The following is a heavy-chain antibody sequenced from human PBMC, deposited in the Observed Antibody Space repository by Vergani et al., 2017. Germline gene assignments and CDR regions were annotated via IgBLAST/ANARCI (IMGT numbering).Heavy chain of an antibody. J-gene: IGHJ6*02. CDR3: ARGGDCSGGSCCWGPLRPSGGMDV. V-gene: IGHV4-34*01. CDR1: GGSFSGYY. Sequence: QVQLQQWGAGLLKPSETLSLTCAVYGGSFSGYYWSWIRQPPGKGLEWIGEINHSGSTNYNPSLKSRVTISVDTSKNQFSLKRSSVTAADTAGYYCARGGDCSGGSCCWGPLRPSGGMDVWGQGTTVTVSS. CDR2: INHSGST. D-gene: IGHD2-15*01.